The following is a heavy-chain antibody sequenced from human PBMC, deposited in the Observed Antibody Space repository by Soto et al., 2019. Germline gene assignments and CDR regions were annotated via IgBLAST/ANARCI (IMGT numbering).Heavy chain of an antibody. CDR3: ARERRGSSFL. V-gene: IGHV3-30*03. D-gene: IGHD1-26*01. CDR2: ISYDGTDE. CDR1: GFSLSSYG. Sequence: GGSLRLSCAASGFSLSSYGMHWVRQAPGKGLEWVAMISYDGTDEYYADSVKGRFTISRDNAKNTLYLQMNSLRPEDTAVYYCARERRGSSFLWRQGTLVTVSS. J-gene: IGHJ4*02.